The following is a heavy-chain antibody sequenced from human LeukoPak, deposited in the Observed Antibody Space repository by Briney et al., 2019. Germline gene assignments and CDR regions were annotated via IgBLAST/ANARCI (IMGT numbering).Heavy chain of an antibody. Sequence: SETLSLTCTVSGGSISTYYWNWIRQPAGKGLEWIGRIYSSGSTHYNPSLKSRITMSVDASKNQFSLKLSSVTAADTAVYYCARDSDIYALFDYWGQGTLVTVSS. CDR2: IYSSGST. J-gene: IGHJ4*02. CDR1: GGSISTYY. V-gene: IGHV4-4*07. CDR3: ARDSDIYALFDY. D-gene: IGHD2/OR15-2a*01.